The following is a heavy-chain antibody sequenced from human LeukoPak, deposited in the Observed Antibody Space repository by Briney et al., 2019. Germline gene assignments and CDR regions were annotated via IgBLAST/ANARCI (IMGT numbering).Heavy chain of an antibody. J-gene: IGHJ4*02. CDR1: GFTFSDYA. D-gene: IGHD4-11*01. Sequence: QSGGSLRLSCVASGFTFSDYAMNWVRRAPGKGLEWVSTFKTNYNQVYYAESVRGRFTISTDNSKNTAYLQMNSLRVEDTALYYCARSVPDYTRFDFWGQGALVTVSS. CDR2: FKTNYNQV. V-gene: IGHV3-23*05. CDR3: ARSVPDYTRFDF.